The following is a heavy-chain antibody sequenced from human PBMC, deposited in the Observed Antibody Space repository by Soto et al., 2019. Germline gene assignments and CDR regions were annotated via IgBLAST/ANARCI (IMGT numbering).Heavy chain of an antibody. V-gene: IGHV3-74*01. CDR3: ARGPSGWFGYDY. CDR1: GFTFSSSW. J-gene: IGHJ4*02. Sequence: GGSLRLSCASSGFTFSSSWMHWVRQAPGKGLVWVSRINSGASNTNYADSVKGRFTISRDNAKNTLYLQMDSLTAEDTAVYYCARGPSGWFGYDYWGQGTLVTVSS. D-gene: IGHD6-19*01. CDR2: INSGASNT.